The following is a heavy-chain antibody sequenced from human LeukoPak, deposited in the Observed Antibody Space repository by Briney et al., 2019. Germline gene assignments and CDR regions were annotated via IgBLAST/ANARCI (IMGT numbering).Heavy chain of an antibody. V-gene: IGHV3-9*01. CDR1: GFTFGDYA. J-gene: IGHJ6*02. CDR2: INWNSGTI. CDR3: ARVKVAGTPYYGMDV. D-gene: IGHD6-19*01. Sequence: AGGSLRLSCAASGFTFGDYAMHWVRQAPGKGLEWVSGINWNSGTIAYADSVKGRFTISRDNAKNSLYLQMNSLRAEDTAVYYCARVKVAGTPYYGMDVWGQGTTVTVSS.